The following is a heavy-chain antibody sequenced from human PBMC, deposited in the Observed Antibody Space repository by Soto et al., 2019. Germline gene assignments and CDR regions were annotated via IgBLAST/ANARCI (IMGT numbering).Heavy chain of an antibody. J-gene: IGHJ5*02. Sequence: QLQLQESGPGLVKPSETLSLTCTVSGGSISSSSYYWGWIRQPPGKGLEWIGSIYYSGSTYYNPSLKRRVTISLDTSKNQFSLKLSSVTAADTAVYYCARSTRDGYNLRNWFDPWGQGTLVTVSS. V-gene: IGHV4-39*01. D-gene: IGHD5-12*01. CDR3: ARSTRDGYNLRNWFDP. CDR1: GGSISSSSYY. CDR2: IYYSGST.